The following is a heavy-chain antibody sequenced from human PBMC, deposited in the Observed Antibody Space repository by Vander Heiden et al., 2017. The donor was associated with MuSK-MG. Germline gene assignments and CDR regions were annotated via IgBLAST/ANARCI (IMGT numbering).Heavy chain of an antibody. CDR3: ARTASLGD. V-gene: IGHV1-3*01. Sequence: QVQLVQSGAEVKKPGASVKVSCKASGYTFTSYAMPWVRQAPGQRLEWMRWINAGNGNTKYSQKCQGRVTSTRDTSASKDYMEMSSLRSEDTAVLYWARTASLGDWGQGNLVTVCS. CDR2: INAGNGNT. J-gene: IGHJ4*02. CDR1: GYTFTSYA. D-gene: IGHD2-21*02.